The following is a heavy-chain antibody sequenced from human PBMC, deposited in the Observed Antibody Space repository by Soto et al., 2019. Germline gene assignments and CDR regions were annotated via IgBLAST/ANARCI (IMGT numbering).Heavy chain of an antibody. CDR1: GGSISTYY. CDR2: IYYSGST. V-gene: IGHV4-59*12. Sequence: QVQLQESGPGLVTPSETLSLTCTVSGGSISTYYWTWTRQSPEKGLEWLGNIYYSGSTNYSPSLNRRLTISLDTSKNQFSLKLRSVTAADTAVYYCARESRCVNGACGNVFDIWGRGTKVTVSS. CDR3: ARESRCVNGACGNVFDI. J-gene: IGHJ3*02. D-gene: IGHD2-8*01.